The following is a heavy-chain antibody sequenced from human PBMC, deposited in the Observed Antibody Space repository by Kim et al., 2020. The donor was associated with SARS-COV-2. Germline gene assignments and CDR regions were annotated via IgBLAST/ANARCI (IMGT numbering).Heavy chain of an antibody. D-gene: IGHD5-12*01. V-gene: IGHV4-39*01. CDR1: GGSISSSSYY. Sequence: SETLSLTCTVSGGSISSSSYYWGWIRQPPGKGLEWIGSIYYSGSTYYNPSLKSRVTISVDTSKNQFSLKLSSVTAADTAVYYCARHSRRWLHLTPDAFDIWGQGTMVTVSS. CDR3: ARHSRRWLHLTPDAFDI. CDR2: IYYSGST. J-gene: IGHJ3*02.